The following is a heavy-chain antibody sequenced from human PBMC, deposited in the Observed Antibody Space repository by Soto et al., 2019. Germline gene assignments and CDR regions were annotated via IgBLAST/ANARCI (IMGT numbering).Heavy chain of an antibody. CDR1: GFTFSSYW. D-gene: IGHD3-10*01. CDR2: IKQDGSEK. J-gene: IGHJ3*02. Sequence: GESLKISCAASGFTFSSYWMSWVRQAPGKGLEWVANIKQDGSEKYYVDSVKGRFTISRDNAKNSLYLQMNSLRAEDTAAYYCSRENPSPTGDRGDAFDIWGQGTMVTVSS. CDR3: SRENPSPTGDRGDAFDI. V-gene: IGHV3-7*01.